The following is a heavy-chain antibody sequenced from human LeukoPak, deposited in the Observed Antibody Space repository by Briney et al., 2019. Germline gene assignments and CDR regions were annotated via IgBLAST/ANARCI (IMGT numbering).Heavy chain of an antibody. D-gene: IGHD1-26*01. Sequence: PGGSLRLSCAASGFTFSSYSMNWVRQAPGKGLEWVSSISSSSSYIYYADSVKGRFTISRDNAKNSLYLQMNSLRAEDTAVYYCARDLGGGSYVGYWGQGTLVTVSS. J-gene: IGHJ4*02. V-gene: IGHV3-21*01. CDR1: GFTFSSYS. CDR2: ISSSSSYI. CDR3: ARDLGGGSYVGY.